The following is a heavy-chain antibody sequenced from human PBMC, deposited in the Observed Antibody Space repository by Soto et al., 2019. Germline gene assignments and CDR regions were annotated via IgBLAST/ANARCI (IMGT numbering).Heavy chain of an antibody. J-gene: IGHJ4*02. D-gene: IGHD6-13*01. CDR1: GFTFSSYA. Sequence: EVQLLESGGGLVQPGGSLRLSCAASGFTFSSYAMSWVRQAPGKGLEWLSAITGSGGSTYYADSVKGRFIITRDNPKNALDLQMSNLRAEDTPVYYCAKSHRSWFKDLCIVYWGQGTLVTVS. V-gene: IGHV3-23*01. CDR3: AKSHRSWFKDLCIVY. CDR2: ITGSGGST.